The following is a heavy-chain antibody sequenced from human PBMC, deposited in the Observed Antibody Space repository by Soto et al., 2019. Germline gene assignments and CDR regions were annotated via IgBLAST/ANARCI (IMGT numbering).Heavy chain of an antibody. Sequence: QLQLQESGSGLVKPSQTLSLTCAVSGGSISSGGYSWSWFRQPPGKGLEWIGSIYHSGSTYSNPSLKSRVTISVDRSKNQFSLKLSSVTAADTAVYYCAAGAIFGVVPLDYWGQGTLVTVSS. CDR3: AAGAIFGVVPLDY. D-gene: IGHD3-3*01. CDR2: IYHSGST. CDR1: GGSISSGGYS. J-gene: IGHJ4*02. V-gene: IGHV4-30-2*01.